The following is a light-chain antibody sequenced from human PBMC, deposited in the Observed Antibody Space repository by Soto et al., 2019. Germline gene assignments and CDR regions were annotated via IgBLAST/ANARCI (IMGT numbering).Light chain of an antibody. J-gene: IGKJ4*01. CDR2: DAS. CDR3: QQRSNWVS. CDR1: QSVSSY. V-gene: IGKV3-11*01. Sequence: EIVLTQSPATLSLSPGERATLSCRASQSVSSYLAWYQQKPGQAPRLLIYDASNRATGIPARFSGSGSGTXXXXXXXXXXXXDFAVYYCQQRSNWVSFGGXXKVEIK.